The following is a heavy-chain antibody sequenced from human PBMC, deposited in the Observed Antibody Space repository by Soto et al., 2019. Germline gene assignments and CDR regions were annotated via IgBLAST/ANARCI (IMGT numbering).Heavy chain of an antibody. CDR2: ISYDGSNK. V-gene: IGHV3-30*03. CDR1: GFTFSNYG. CDR3: ARSHYDILTGYYSRGYYYYGMDV. D-gene: IGHD3-9*01. Sequence: PGGSLRLSCAASGFTFSNYGMHWVRQAPGKGLEWVAVISYDGSNKYYADSVKGRFTISRDNSKNTLYLQMNSLRAEDTAVYYCARSHYDILTGYYSRGYYYYGMDVWGQGTTVTVSS. J-gene: IGHJ6*02.